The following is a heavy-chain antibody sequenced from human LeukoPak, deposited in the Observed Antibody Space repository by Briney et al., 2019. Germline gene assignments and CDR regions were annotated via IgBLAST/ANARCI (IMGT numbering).Heavy chain of an antibody. V-gene: IGHV4-61*02. D-gene: IGHD3-3*01. J-gene: IGHJ4*02. Sequence: ASETLSLTCTVSGGSISSGSYYWSWIRQPAGKGLEWIGRIYTSGSTNYNPSLKSRVTISVDTSKNQFSLKLSSVTAADTAVYYCARAGSYDFWSGFYLDYWGQGTLVTVSS. CDR1: GGSISSGSYY. CDR2: IYTSGST. CDR3: ARAGSYDFWSGFYLDY.